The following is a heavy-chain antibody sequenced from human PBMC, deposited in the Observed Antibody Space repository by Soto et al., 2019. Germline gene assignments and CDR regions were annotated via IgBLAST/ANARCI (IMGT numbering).Heavy chain of an antibody. CDR1: GGSISRSPYS. CDR2: IFYSGNI. J-gene: IGHJ3*01. Sequence: QLHLQESGPGLVKPSETLSLSCIVSGGSISRSPYSWAWLRQPPGQGLEWIGTIFYSGNIYYSASLQSRVSISVDRSTEQFSLKVRSVTAAATAVYYCARPAAARRADVVAFQVWGQGTPVTVSS. D-gene: IGHD5-18*01. CDR3: ARPAAARRADVVAFQV. V-gene: IGHV4-39*01.